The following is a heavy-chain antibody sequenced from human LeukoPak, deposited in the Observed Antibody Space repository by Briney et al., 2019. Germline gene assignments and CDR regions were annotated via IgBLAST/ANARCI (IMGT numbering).Heavy chain of an antibody. J-gene: IGHJ4*02. CDR2: IIPIFGTA. Sequence: SAVKVSCKASGGTFSSYATSWVRQAPGQGLEWMGGIIPIFGTANYAQKFQGRVTITADESTSTAYMELSSLRSEDTAVYYCARDSRAIAAAPFDYWGQGTLVTVSS. D-gene: IGHD6-13*01. CDR3: ARDSRAIAAAPFDY. V-gene: IGHV1-69*01. CDR1: GGTFSSYA.